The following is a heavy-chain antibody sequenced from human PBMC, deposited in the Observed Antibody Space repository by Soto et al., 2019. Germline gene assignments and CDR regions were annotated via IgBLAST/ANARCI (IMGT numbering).Heavy chain of an antibody. CDR2: ISYDGSNK. Sequence: GGSLRLSCAASGFTFSSYGMHWVRQAPGKGLEWVAVISYDGSNKYYADSVKGRFTISRDNSKNTLYLQMNSLRAEDTAVYYCAREFGELRYYYGMDVWGQGTTVTVSS. V-gene: IGHV3-30*03. CDR1: GFTFSSYG. J-gene: IGHJ6*02. D-gene: IGHD3-10*01. CDR3: AREFGELRYYYGMDV.